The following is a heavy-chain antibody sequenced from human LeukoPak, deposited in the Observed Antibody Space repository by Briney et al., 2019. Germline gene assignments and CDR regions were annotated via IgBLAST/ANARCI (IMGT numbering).Heavy chain of an antibody. CDR2: INHNGNVN. J-gene: IGHJ6*02. CDR1: XFXFSSYW. Sequence: SLRLSCXASXFXFSSYWMNWARQARGKGLEWVASINHNGNVNYYVDSVKGRFTISRDNAKNSLYLQMSNLRAEDTAVYFCARGGGFDVWGQGATVTVSS. D-gene: IGHD2-15*01. CDR3: ARGGGFDV. V-gene: IGHV3-7*03.